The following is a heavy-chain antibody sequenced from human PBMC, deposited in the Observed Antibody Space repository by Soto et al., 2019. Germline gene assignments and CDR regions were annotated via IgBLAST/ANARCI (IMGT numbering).Heavy chain of an antibody. J-gene: IGHJ5*02. Sequence: SETLSLTCTFSGGSISSYYWGLFRQPPGKGLEWIGSIYYSGSTYYNPSLKSRVTISVDTSKNQFSLKLSSVTAADTAVYYCARTRAVWFDPWGQGTLVTVSS. D-gene: IGHD6-19*01. CDR1: GGSISSYY. V-gene: IGHV4-39*01. CDR2: IYYSGST. CDR3: ARTRAVWFDP.